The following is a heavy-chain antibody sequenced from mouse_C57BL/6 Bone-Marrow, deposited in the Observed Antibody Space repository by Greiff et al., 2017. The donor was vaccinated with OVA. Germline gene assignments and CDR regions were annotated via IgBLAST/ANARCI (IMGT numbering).Heavy chain of an antibody. CDR1: GYTFTSYW. Sequence: QVQLQQPGAELVRPGSSVKLSCKASGYTFTSYWMHWVKQRPIQGLEWIGNIDPSDSETHYNQKFKDKATLTVDKSSSTAYMQLSSLTSEDSAVYYCARLRGGGYLGPYYAMDYWGQGTSVTVSS. V-gene: IGHV1-52*01. J-gene: IGHJ4*01. D-gene: IGHD2-3*01. CDR2: IDPSDSET. CDR3: ARLRGGGYLGPYYAMDY.